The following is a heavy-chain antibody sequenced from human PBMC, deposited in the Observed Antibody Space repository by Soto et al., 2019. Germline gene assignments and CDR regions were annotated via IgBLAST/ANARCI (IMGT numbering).Heavy chain of an antibody. D-gene: IGHD3-10*01. CDR1: GYRFTSYW. V-gene: IGHV5-51*01. CDR2: IYPGDSDT. CDR3: AGGGVRGVITRTRDYYGMDV. Sequence: SGESPKISCKASGYRFTSYWIAWVRQTPGKGLEWMGIIYPGDSDTRYSPSFQGQVTISADKSTSTAYLQWSGLKASDTAMYYCAGGGVRGVITRTRDYYGMDVWGQGTTVTVSS. J-gene: IGHJ6*02.